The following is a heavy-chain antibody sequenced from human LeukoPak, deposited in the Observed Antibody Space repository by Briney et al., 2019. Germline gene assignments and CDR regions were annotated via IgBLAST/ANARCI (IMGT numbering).Heavy chain of an antibody. CDR2: ISHSGLT. D-gene: IGHD4-23*01. V-gene: IGHV4-38-2*01. Sequence: SETLSLTCSVSGYSISSGYYWGWIRQPPGKGPEWIGSISHSGLTYYNPSLQSRVRISVDTSKNQFSLRLSSVTAADTAVPFIVRQEAGRGGYSDFWAKGTLVTASS. CDR1: GYSISSGYY. J-gene: IGHJ4*02. CDR3: VRQEAGRGGYSDF.